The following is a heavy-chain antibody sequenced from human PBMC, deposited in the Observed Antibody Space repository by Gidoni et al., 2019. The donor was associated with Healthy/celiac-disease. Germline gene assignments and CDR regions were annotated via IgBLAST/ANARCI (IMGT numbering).Heavy chain of an antibody. CDR3: AREFEYSSSSVWFDP. CDR1: GGSISSYY. Sequence: QVQLQESGPGLVKPSETLSLTCTVTGGSISSYYWSWIRPPPGKGLEWIGYIYYSGSTNYNPSLKSRVTISVDTSKNQFSLKLSSVTAADTAVYYCAREFEYSSSSVWFDPWGQGTLVTVSS. J-gene: IGHJ5*02. CDR2: IYYSGST. D-gene: IGHD6-6*01. V-gene: IGHV4-59*01.